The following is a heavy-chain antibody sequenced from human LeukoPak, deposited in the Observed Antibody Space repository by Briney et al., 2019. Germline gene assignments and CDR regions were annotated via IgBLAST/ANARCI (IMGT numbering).Heavy chain of an antibody. J-gene: IGHJ4*02. Sequence: GSLRLSCAASGFSLSGYGMHWVRQAPGKGLEWVAVISYDGSKKYYADSVKGRFTISRDNSKSTQYLEMNSLKAEDTAVYYCARVRAPHYYDYWGQGTLVTVSS. CDR3: ARVRAPHYYDY. CDR2: ISYDGSKK. CDR1: GFSLSGYG. V-gene: IGHV3-30-3*01.